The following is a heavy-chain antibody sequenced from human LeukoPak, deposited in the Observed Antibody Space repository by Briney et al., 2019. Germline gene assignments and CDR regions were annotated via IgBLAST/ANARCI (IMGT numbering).Heavy chain of an antibody. Sequence: VASVKVSCKASGYTFTSYGISWVRQAPGQGLEWMGWISAYNGNTNYAQKLQGRVTMTTDTSTSTAYMELRSLRSDDTAVYYCANYDDRAEYFQHWGQGTLVTVSS. CDR2: ISAYNGNT. CDR3: ANYDDRAEYFQH. V-gene: IGHV1-18*01. J-gene: IGHJ1*01. CDR1: GYTFTSYG. D-gene: IGHD3-16*01.